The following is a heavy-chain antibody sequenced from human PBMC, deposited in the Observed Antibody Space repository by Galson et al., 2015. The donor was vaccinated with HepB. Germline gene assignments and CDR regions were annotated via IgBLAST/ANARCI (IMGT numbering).Heavy chain of an antibody. Sequence: TLSLTCTVSGGSISSGGYYWSWIRQHPGKGLEWIGYIYYSGSTYYNPSLKSRVTISVDTSKNQFSLKLSSVTAADTAVYYCASLYSSSWYRWFDPWGQGTLVTVSS. V-gene: IGHV4-31*03. CDR3: ASLYSSSWYRWFDP. D-gene: IGHD6-13*01. J-gene: IGHJ5*02. CDR1: GGSISSGGYY. CDR2: IYYSGST.